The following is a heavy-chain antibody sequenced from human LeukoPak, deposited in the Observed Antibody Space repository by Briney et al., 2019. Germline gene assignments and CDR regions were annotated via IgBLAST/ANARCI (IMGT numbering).Heavy chain of an antibody. CDR1: GFTFRSYT. CDR3: SRDPTYYLRYGYFDY. D-gene: IGHD1-26*01. CDR2: INNVGSHI. V-gene: IGHV3-21*01. Sequence: PGGSLRLSCAASGFTFRSYTMNWVRQAPGKGLEWVSSINNVGSHIYYAGSVKGRFTISRDNTKNSLYLQMNSLRAEDTAVYYCSRDPTYYLRYGYFDYWGQGALVTVSS. J-gene: IGHJ4*02.